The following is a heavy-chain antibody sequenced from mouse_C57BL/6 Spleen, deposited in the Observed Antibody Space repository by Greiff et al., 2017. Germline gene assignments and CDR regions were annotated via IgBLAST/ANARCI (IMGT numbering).Heavy chain of an antibody. CDR1: GFTFSNYW. D-gene: IGHD1-1*01. CDR2: IRLKSDNYAT. V-gene: IGHV6-3*01. J-gene: IGHJ3*01. Sequence: EVKVEESGGGLVQPGGSMKLSCVASGFTFSNYWMNWVRQSPEKGLEWVAQIRLKSDNYATHYAESVKGRFTISRDDSKSSVYLQMNNLRAEDTGIYYCTDEVVADWGQGTLVTVSA. CDR3: TDEVVAD.